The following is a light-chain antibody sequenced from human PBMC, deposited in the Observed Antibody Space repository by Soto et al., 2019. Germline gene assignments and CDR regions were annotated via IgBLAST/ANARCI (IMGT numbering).Light chain of an antibody. J-gene: IGKJ1*01. CDR3: QQYSRSRT. CDR2: GGS. V-gene: IGKV3-20*01. CDR1: RSVSSN. Sequence: EILLPQSPATLSVSPGERATLSCRASRSVSSNLAWYQQKPGQAPRLLMYGGSSRATGIPVRFSGSGSETDFTLTITRLEPEDFAVYYCQQYSRSRTFGQGTKVDIK.